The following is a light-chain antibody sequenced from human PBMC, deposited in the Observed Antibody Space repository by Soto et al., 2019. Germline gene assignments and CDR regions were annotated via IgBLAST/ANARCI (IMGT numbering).Light chain of an antibody. CDR2: IGD. J-gene: IGLJ1*01. CDR1: SSNIGAGYD. CDR3: AAWDDNLNAYV. Sequence: QSVLTQTPSVSGALGQKITMSCTGSSSNIGAGYDVHWYQHLPGAAPKLLIYIGDQRASGVSDRFSGSKSGTSASLAISGLRSDDEADYYCAAWDDNLNAYVFGSGTKLTVL. V-gene: IGLV1-47*02.